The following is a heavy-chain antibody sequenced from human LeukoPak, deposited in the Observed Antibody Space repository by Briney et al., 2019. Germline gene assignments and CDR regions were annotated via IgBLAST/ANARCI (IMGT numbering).Heavy chain of an antibody. CDR3: AKDPTVTPDFDY. D-gene: IGHD4-17*01. CDR2: ISGSGGST. V-gene: IGHV3-23*01. J-gene: IGHJ4*02. Sequence: PGGSLRLSCAVSGFTFSSYAMSWVRQAPGKGLEWVSAISGSGGSTYYADSVKGRFTISRDNSKNTLYLQMNSLRAEDTAVYYCAKDPTVTPDFDYWGQGTLVTVSS. CDR1: GFTFSSYA.